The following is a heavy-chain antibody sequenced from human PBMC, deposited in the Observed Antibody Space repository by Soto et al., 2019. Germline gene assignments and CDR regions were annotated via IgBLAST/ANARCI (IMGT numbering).Heavy chain of an antibody. CDR2: INSDGRST. Sequence: EVQLVESGGGLVQPGGSLRLSCAASGFTFSTYWRHWVRQAPGKGLVWVSRINSDGRSTDYADYVKGRFPISRDTATNTLYLQMNSLRAEETSVYNSVRGVNPFDIWGQGTLVTVSS. CDR3: VRGVNPFDI. CDR1: GFTFSTYW. J-gene: IGHJ3*02. D-gene: IGHD2-21*01. V-gene: IGHV3-74*01.